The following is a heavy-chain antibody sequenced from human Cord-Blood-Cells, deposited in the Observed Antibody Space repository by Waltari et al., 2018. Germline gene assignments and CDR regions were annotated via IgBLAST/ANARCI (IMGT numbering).Heavy chain of an antibody. CDR2: IIPIFGTA. J-gene: IGHJ3*02. CDR3: ARATSRSSSWYRTFDI. V-gene: IGHV1-69*01. CDR1: GGTFSSYA. Sequence: QVQLVQSGAEVKKPGSPVKVSCKASGGTFSSYAISWVRQAPGQGLEWMGGIIPIFGTANYAQKFQGRVTITADESTSTAYMGLSSLRSEDTAVYYCARATSRSSSWYRTFDIWGQGTMVTVSS. D-gene: IGHD6-13*01.